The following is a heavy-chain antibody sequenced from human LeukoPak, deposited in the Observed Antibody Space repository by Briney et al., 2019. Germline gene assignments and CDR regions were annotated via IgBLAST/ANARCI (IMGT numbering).Heavy chain of an antibody. V-gene: IGHV3-21*01. CDR3: VRGDSRDY. CDR2: IDNSCRTM. D-gene: IGHD3-22*01. CDR1: GFTFSTYT. Sequence: GGSLRLSCAASGFTFSTYTMNWVRQTPGKGLEWVSSIDNSCRTMYYADSVKSRFTISRDNAKNSLYLQMNSLRAEDTAVYYCVRGDSRDYWGQGTLVTVSS. J-gene: IGHJ4*02.